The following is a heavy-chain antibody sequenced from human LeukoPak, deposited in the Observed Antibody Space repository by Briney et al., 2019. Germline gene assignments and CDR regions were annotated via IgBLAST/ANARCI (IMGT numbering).Heavy chain of an antibody. J-gene: IGHJ4*02. D-gene: IGHD3-22*01. V-gene: IGHV3-21*01. CDR2: ISSSSSCI. CDR1: GFTFSSYS. CDR3: ARVTGYYDSSGYIDY. Sequence: GGSLRLSCAASGFTFSSYSMNWVRQAPGKGLEWVSSISSSSSCIYYADSVKGRFTISRDNAKNSLYLQMNSLRAEDTAVYYCARVTGYYDSSGYIDYWGQGTLVTVSS.